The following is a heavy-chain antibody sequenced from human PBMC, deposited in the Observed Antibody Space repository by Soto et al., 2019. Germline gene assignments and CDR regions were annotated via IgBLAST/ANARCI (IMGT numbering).Heavy chain of an antibody. D-gene: IGHD6-13*01. CDR1: GYTFTSYD. J-gene: IGHJ4*02. CDR2: MNPNSGNT. V-gene: IGHV1-8*01. CDR3: VRSDGSSSWARPLDY. Sequence: QVQLVQSGAEVKKPGASVKVSCKASGYTFTSYDINWVRQATGQGLEWMGWMNPNSGNTGYAQKLQGRVTMTRNTSISTAYIELSSLRSEDTAVYYCVRSDGSSSWARPLDYWGQGTLVTVSS.